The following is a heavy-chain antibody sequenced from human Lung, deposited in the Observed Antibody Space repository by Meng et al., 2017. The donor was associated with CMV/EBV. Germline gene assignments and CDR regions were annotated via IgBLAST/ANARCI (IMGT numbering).Heavy chain of an antibody. V-gene: IGHV3-30*04. CDR3: ARDRRGGPIFGVVTNYFDY. CDR1: LSSYA. Sequence: LSSYAVHWVRQAPGKGLEWVAVISYDGSNKYYAGSVKGRFTISRDNSKNTLYLQMNSLRAEDTAVYYCARDRRGGPIFGVVTNYFDYWGQGTLVTVSS. J-gene: IGHJ4*02. D-gene: IGHD3-3*01. CDR2: ISYDGSNK.